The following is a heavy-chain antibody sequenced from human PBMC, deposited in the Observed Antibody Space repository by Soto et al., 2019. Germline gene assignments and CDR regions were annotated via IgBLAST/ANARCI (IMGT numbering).Heavy chain of an antibody. D-gene: IGHD1-7*01. Sequence: GGALRPPLQGLGLNFEKFGLPRGRQAPGKGLEWVAVITYDGSFQYYADSVKGRFTISRDNSKNTLSLHLNTLKPEDTAVYHCEKDRVGGTFYIPLAFWGQGTLVTVSS. V-gene: IGHV3-30*18. CDR2: ITYDGSFQ. CDR1: GLNFEKFG. CDR3: EKDRVGGTFYIPLAF. J-gene: IGHJ4*02.